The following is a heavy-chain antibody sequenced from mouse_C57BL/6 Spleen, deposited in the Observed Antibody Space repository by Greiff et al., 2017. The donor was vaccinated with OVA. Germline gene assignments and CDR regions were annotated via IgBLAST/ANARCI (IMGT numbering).Heavy chain of an antibody. Sequence: EVKLVESGGGLVQPGGSLSLSCAASGFTFTDYYMSWVRQPSGKALEWLGFIRNKANGYTTEYSASVKGRFTISRENSQNILYLQVTALGSEDSATYYCARERDYYDNDGYCFNYWGQCTTLTVSS. J-gene: IGHJ2*01. CDR2: IRNKANGYTT. CDR1: GFTFTDYY. CDR3: ARERDYYDNDGYCFNY. V-gene: IGHV7-3*01. D-gene: IGHD2-4*01.